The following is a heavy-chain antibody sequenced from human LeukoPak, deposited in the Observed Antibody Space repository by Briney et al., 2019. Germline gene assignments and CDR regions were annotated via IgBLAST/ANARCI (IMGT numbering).Heavy chain of an antibody. D-gene: IGHD2-2*01. CDR2: INSDGIRT. CDR1: GFTFSSHW. CDR3: ARDSFTYCGSTTCNQFDY. Sequence: GGSLRLSCAASGFTFSSHWMHWVRQAPGKGLVWVSRINSDGIRTSYGDSVKGRFTISRDNAKNTLYLRMNSLRAEDTAVYYCARDSFTYCGSTTCNQFDYWGQGTLVTVSS. V-gene: IGHV3-74*01. J-gene: IGHJ4*02.